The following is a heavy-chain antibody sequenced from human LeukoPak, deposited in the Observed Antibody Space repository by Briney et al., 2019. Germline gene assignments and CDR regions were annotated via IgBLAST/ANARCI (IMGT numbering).Heavy chain of an antibody. CDR3: AKGDYGNYYFDY. Sequence: SETLSLTCTVSGGSISTYYWSWIRQPPGKGLEWVGYIYYSGNTNYNPSLKSRVTISVDTSKNQFSLKLSSVTVADTAIYYCAKGDYGNYYFDYWGQGTLVTVSS. V-gene: IGHV4-59*08. CDR2: IYYSGNT. J-gene: IGHJ4*02. CDR1: GGSISTYY. D-gene: IGHD4-11*01.